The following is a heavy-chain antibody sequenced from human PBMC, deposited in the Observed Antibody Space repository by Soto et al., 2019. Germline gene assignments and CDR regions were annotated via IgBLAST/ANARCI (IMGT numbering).Heavy chain of an antibody. CDR3: ARAETSGIHYFDY. CDR2: VXXSXXX. Sequence: PSETLSRTCTVTGDSVNSYYWSWMRQPPGKGLACMXYVXXSXXXXXNXXLKSRVTISVDTSKNQISLGLKSVTAAETAVYYCARAETSGIHYFDYWGQGSLVTASS. J-gene: IGHJ4*02. CDR1: GDSVNSYY. V-gene: IGHV4-59*02. D-gene: IGHD6-13*01.